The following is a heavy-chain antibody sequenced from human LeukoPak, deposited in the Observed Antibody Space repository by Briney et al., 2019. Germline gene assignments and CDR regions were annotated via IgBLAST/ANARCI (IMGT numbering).Heavy chain of an antibody. J-gene: IGHJ4*02. CDR1: GFTFSTYW. V-gene: IGHV3-7*05. CDR2: IKKDGSEK. Sequence: GGSLRLSCAASGFTFSTYWMSWVRHAPGKGLEWAANIKKDGSEKYYVDSVRGRFTISRDNAKNSLYLQMNSLRAEDTAVYYCAREMGWNYGDYWGQGTLVTVSS. D-gene: IGHD1-7*01. CDR3: AREMGWNYGDY.